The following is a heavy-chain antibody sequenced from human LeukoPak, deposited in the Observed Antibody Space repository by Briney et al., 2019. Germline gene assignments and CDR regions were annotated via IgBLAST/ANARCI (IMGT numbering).Heavy chain of an antibody. V-gene: IGHV3-53*01. CDR1: GFTVSSNY. CDR2: IYSGGST. D-gene: IGHD2-2*01. J-gene: IGHJ4*02. Sequence: GGSLRLSCAASGFTVSSNYMSWVREAPGKGMEWGSVIYSGGSTYYADSVKGRFTISRDNSKNTLYLQMNSLRAEDTAVYYCAREGCSSISCYEGGLFDYWGQGTLVIVSS. CDR3: AREGCSSISCYEGGLFDY.